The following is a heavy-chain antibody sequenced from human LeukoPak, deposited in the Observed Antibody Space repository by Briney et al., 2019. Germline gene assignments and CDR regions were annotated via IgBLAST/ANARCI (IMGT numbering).Heavy chain of an antibody. Sequence: QPGGSLRLSCAASGFTFSGYPIHWVRQAPGKGLEWVAVISYDGSNKYYADSVKGRFTISRDNSKNTLYLQMNSLRADDTAVYYCASGVSFDYWGQGTLVTVSS. CDR1: GFTFSGYP. J-gene: IGHJ4*02. CDR2: ISYDGSNK. CDR3: ASGVSFDY. D-gene: IGHD3-16*01. V-gene: IGHV3-30*14.